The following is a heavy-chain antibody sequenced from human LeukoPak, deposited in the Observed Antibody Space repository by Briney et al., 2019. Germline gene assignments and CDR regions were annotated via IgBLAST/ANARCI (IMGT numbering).Heavy chain of an antibody. CDR2: IYYSGST. J-gene: IGHJ4*02. CDR3: AGGRGYSYGYLDY. CDR1: GGSISSSSYY. V-gene: IGHV4-39*01. Sequence: SETLSLTCTVSGGSISSSSYYWGWIRQPPGKGLEWIGSIYYSGSTYYNPSLKSRVTISVDTSKNQFSLKLSSVTAADTAVYYCAGGRGYSYGYLDYWGQGTLVTVSS. D-gene: IGHD5-18*01.